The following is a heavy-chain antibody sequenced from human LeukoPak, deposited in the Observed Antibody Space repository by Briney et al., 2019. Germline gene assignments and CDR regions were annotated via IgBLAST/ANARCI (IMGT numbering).Heavy chain of an antibody. CDR2: ISWNSGSI. CDR3: AKAIVGATTDAFDI. V-gene: IGHV3-9*01. D-gene: IGHD1-26*01. Sequence: GGSLRLSCAASGFTFDDYAMHWVRQAPGKGLEGVSGISWNSGSIGYADSVKGRFTISRDNAKNSLYLQMNSLRAEDTALYYCAKAIVGATTDAFDIWGQGTMVTVSS. J-gene: IGHJ3*02. CDR1: GFTFDDYA.